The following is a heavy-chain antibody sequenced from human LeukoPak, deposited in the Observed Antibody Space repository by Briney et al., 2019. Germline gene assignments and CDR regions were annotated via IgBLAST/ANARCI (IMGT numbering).Heavy chain of an antibody. CDR3: ARDRMDYYGSGDGFDY. D-gene: IGHD3-10*01. Sequence: KSSETLSLTCTVSGYSISSGYYWGWIRQPPGKGLEWIGRIYTSGSTNYNPSLKSRVTISVDTSKNQFSLKLSSVTAADTAVYYCARDRMDYYGSGDGFDYWGQGTLVTVSS. CDR2: IYTSGST. V-gene: IGHV4-38-2*02. CDR1: GYSISSGYY. J-gene: IGHJ4*02.